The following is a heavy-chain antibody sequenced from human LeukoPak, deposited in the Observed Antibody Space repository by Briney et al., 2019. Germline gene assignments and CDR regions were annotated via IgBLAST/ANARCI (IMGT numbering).Heavy chain of an antibody. CDR1: GLSFNKDV. Sequence: GGSLRLSCVVSGLSFNKDVMSWFRQAPGKGLEWVAVISYDGSNKYYADSVKGRFTISRDNSKNTLYLQMNSLRAEDTAVYYCAREVDIAAASDAFDIWGQGTMVTVSS. CDR3: AREVDIAAASDAFDI. CDR2: ISYDGSNK. D-gene: IGHD6-13*01. V-gene: IGHV3-30-3*01. J-gene: IGHJ3*02.